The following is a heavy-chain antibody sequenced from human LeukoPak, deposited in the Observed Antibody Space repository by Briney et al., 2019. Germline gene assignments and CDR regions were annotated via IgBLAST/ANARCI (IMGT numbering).Heavy chain of an antibody. J-gene: IGHJ4*02. Sequence: GGSLRLSCAASGFTFDDYGMHWVRQAPGKGLEWVSSISWNSGSISYPDSVKGRFTIYRDNAKNSLYLQMNSLRVEDTALYYCAKGDDSSGYSSPTDWGQGTLVTVSS. D-gene: IGHD3-22*01. CDR1: GFTFDDYG. CDR2: ISWNSGSI. CDR3: AKGDDSSGYSSPTD. V-gene: IGHV3-9*01.